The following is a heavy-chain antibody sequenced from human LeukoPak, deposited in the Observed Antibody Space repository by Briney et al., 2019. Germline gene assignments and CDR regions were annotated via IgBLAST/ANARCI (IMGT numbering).Heavy chain of an antibody. CDR3: AILGYGDYNWFDP. V-gene: IGHV1-2*02. CDR2: INPNSGGT. Sequence: ASVKVSCEASGYTFTGYYMHWVRQAPGQGLEWMGWINPNSGGTNYAQKFQGRVTMTRDTSISTAYMELSGLRSDDTAVYYCAILGYGDYNWFDPWGQGTLVTVSS. D-gene: IGHD4-17*01. CDR1: GYTFTGYY. J-gene: IGHJ5*02.